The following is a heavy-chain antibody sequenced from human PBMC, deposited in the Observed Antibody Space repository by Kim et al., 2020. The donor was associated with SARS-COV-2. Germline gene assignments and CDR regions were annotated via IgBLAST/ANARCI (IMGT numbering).Heavy chain of an antibody. D-gene: IGHD3-3*01. V-gene: IGHV3-23*01. Sequence: YADAGRGRVAISRDNSKNTLYLQMNSLRVEDTAIYYCTKEYYEFWSGSDPWGRGTLVTVSS. J-gene: IGHJ5*02. CDR3: TKEYYEFWSGSDP.